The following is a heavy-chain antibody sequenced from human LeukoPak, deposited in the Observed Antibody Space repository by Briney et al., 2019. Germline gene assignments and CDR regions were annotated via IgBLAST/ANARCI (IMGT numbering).Heavy chain of an antibody. Sequence: PGGSLRLSCAASGLIFSNYAMSWVRQAPGKGLEWVSAIGGSGDSTYYADSVKGRFTISRDNSKNTLYLQMNSLKAEDTAVYYCARDPDGYRQGHHFDYWGQGTLVTVSS. V-gene: IGHV3-23*01. CDR2: IGGSGDST. D-gene: IGHD5-18*01. CDR1: GLIFSNYA. J-gene: IGHJ4*02. CDR3: ARDPDGYRQGHHFDY.